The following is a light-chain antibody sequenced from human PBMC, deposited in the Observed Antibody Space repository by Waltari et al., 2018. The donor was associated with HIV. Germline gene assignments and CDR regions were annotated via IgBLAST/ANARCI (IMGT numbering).Light chain of an antibody. Sequence: HSVLTQPPSVSAAPGQKVSISCSGSSSNLGNNYVSWYQQLPGTAPKLLIYDNNKRPSGIPDRFSGSKSGTSATLGITGLQTGDEADYYCGTWDTSLSAVVFGGGTKLTVL. CDR2: DNN. V-gene: IGLV1-51*01. CDR1: SSNLGNNY. CDR3: GTWDTSLSAVV. J-gene: IGLJ2*01.